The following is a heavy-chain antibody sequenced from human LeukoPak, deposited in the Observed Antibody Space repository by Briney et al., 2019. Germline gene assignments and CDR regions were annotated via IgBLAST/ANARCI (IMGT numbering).Heavy chain of an antibody. CDR2: IYYTGST. CDR1: GGSISSSVYC. D-gene: IGHD2-8*01. CDR3: ARENYCTNGVCWAFDP. J-gene: IGHJ5*02. V-gene: IGHV4-39*07. Sequence: SETLSLTCTVSGGSISSSVYCWGWIRQPPGKGLEWIGNIYYTGSTSYNSSLESRVTISVDTSKNQFSLQLSSVTAADTAVYYCARENYCTNGVCWAFDPWGQGTLVTVSS.